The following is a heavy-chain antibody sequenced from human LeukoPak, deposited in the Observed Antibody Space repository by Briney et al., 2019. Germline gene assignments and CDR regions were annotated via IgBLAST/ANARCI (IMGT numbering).Heavy chain of an antibody. J-gene: IGHJ6*04. CDR3: AREFLVVPAAMPAQSYYYYGMDV. CDR2: INHSGST. D-gene: IGHD2-2*01. Sequence: SKTLSLTCAVYGGSFSGYYWSWIRQPPGKGLEWIGEINHSGSTNYNPSLKSRVTISVDTSKNQFSLKLSSVTAADTAVYYCAREFLVVPAAMPAQSYYYYGMDVWGKGTTVTVSS. CDR1: GGSFSGYY. V-gene: IGHV4-34*01.